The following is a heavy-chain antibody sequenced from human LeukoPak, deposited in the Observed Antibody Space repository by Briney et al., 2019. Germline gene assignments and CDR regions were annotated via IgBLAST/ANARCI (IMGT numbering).Heavy chain of an antibody. Sequence: GGSLRLSCAASGFTFSSYSMNWVRQAPGKGLEWVSGLSGSGSSVYYADSVRGRLTISRDNSRNTLYLQLDSLRADDTAVYYCAKGLNWFDPWGQGTPVIVSS. CDR2: LSGSGSSV. CDR1: GFTFSSYS. V-gene: IGHV3-23*01. J-gene: IGHJ5*02. D-gene: IGHD2-8*01. CDR3: AKGLNWFDP.